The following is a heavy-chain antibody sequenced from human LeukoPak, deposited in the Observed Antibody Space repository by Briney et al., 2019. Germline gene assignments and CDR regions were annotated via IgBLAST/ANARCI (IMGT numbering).Heavy chain of an antibody. V-gene: IGHV3-20*04. D-gene: IGHD1-1*01. CDR2: INWNGGST. CDR3: ARGATGTTFDY. CDR1: GFNFDDYG. Sequence: SGGSLTLSCAASGFNFDDYGMSWVRQAPGKGLEWVSGINWNGGSTGYADSVKGRFTISRDNAKNSLYLQMNSLRAEDTALYYCARGATGTTFDYWGQGTLVTVSS. J-gene: IGHJ4*02.